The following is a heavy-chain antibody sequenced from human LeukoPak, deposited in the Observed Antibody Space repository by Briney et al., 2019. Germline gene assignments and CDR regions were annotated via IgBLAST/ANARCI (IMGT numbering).Heavy chain of an antibody. J-gene: IGHJ5*02. Sequence: SQTLSLTCTVSGGSISSGDYYWSWIRQPPGKGLEWIGYIYYSGSTYYNPSLKSRVTISVDTSKNQFSLKLSSVTAADTAVYYCARNYGSGSFISWFDPWGQGTLVTVSS. CDR1: GGSISSGDYY. V-gene: IGHV4-30-4*01. D-gene: IGHD3-10*01. CDR2: IYYSGST. CDR3: ARNYGSGSFISWFDP.